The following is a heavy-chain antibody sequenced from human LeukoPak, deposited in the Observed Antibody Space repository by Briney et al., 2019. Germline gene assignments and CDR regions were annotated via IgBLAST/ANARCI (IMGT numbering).Heavy chain of an antibody. CDR2: INHSGRT. J-gene: IGHJ3*02. D-gene: IGHD3-22*01. CDR1: GGSFCGYF. V-gene: IGHV4-34*01. CDR3: ARANYYDTSGYSRGAFDI. Sequence: PETLSLTCAVSGGSFCGYFWCWIRQPPGKGLEWIGEINHSGRTNYNPSLNRRVTISVDPSKNQFSLKPSSVTDADAAVYYCARANYYDTSGYSRGAFDIWGQGTMVTVSS.